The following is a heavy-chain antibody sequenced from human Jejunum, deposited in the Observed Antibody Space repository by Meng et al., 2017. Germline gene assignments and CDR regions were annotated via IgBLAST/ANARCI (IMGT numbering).Heavy chain of an antibody. CDR2: IYRTGTS. D-gene: IGHD6-19*01. CDR1: CDSISSDNW. V-gene: IGHV4-4*02. Sequence: VRRQEWGRGLLTPSGALSLTCACSCDSISSDNWWSWVRQPPGKGPEWIGEIYRTGTSNYSPSLRSRVAIYMDKSKNQFSLSLNSVTAADAAVYYCARRGGTYSTGHFPHFDYWGQGTLVTVSS. CDR3: ARRGGTYSTGHFPHFDY. J-gene: IGHJ4*02.